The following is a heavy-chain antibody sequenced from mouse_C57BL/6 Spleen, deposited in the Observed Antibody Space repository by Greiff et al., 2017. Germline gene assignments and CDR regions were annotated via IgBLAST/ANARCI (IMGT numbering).Heavy chain of an antibody. CDR2: ISDGGSYT. Sequence: EVMLVESGGGLVKPGGSLKLSCAASGFTFSSYAMSWVRQTPEKRLEWVATISDGGSYTYYPDNVKGRFTISIDNAKNNLYLQMSHLKSEDTAMYYCARVDGYYYFDYWGQGTTLTVSS. CDR3: ARVDGYYYFDY. D-gene: IGHD2-3*01. V-gene: IGHV5-4*03. J-gene: IGHJ2*01. CDR1: GFTFSSYA.